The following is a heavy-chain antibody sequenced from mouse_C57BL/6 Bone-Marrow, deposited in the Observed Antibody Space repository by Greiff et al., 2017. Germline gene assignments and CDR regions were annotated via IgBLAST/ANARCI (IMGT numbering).Heavy chain of an antibody. Sequence: QVQLQQSGPGLVQPSQSLSITCTVSGFSLTSYGVHWVRQSPGKGLEWLGVIWSGGSTDYYAAFISRLSISKDNSKSQVFFKMNRLQADDTAIYYCANLLGGYWGQGTTLTVSS. CDR1: GFSLTSYG. J-gene: IGHJ2*01. CDR3: ANLLGGY. CDR2: IWSGGST. D-gene: IGHD2-1*01. V-gene: IGHV2-2*01.